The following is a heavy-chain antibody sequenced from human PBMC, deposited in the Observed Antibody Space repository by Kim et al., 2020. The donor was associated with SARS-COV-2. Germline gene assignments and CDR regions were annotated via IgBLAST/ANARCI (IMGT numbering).Heavy chain of an antibody. J-gene: IGHJ4*02. Sequence: SETLSLTCTVSGGSLTSYYWSWLRQPPGEGLEWIGYIYYTGGTNYNPSLKSRVTISVDTSKSQFSLKLDSVTAADTAVYYCARGAGWYPHWCQGTLVTVSS. CDR3: ARGAGWYPH. V-gene: IGHV4-59*01. CDR1: GGSLTSYY. D-gene: IGHD6-19*01. CDR2: IYYTGGT.